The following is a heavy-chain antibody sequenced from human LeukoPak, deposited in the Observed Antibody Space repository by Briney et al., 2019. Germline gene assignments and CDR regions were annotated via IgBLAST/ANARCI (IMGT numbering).Heavy chain of an antibody. J-gene: IGHJ4*02. Sequence: PSETLSLTCTVSGYSISSGYYWGWIRQPPGKELEWIGSIYHSGSTYYNPSLKSRVTISVDTSKNQLSLKLGSVTAADTAVYYCARAVGFCSGGSCLYYFDYWGQGTLVTVPS. V-gene: IGHV4-38-2*02. D-gene: IGHD2-15*01. CDR1: GYSISSGYY. CDR2: IYHSGST. CDR3: ARAVGFCSGGSCLYYFDY.